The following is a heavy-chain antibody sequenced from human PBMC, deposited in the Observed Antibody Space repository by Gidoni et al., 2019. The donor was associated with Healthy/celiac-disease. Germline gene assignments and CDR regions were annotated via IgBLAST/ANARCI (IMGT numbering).Heavy chain of an antibody. V-gene: IGHV3-53*01. J-gene: IGHJ6*02. CDR1: GFTVSSNY. CDR3: ASWSGYYFDYYYYGMDV. CDR2: IYSGGST. D-gene: IGHD3-3*01. Sequence: EVQLVESGGGLIQPGGSLRLSCSASGFTVSSNYMSWVRQAPGKGLEWVSVIYSGGSTYYADSVKGRFTISRDNSKNTLYLQMNSLRAEDTAVYYCASWSGYYFDYYYYGMDVWGQGTTVTVSS.